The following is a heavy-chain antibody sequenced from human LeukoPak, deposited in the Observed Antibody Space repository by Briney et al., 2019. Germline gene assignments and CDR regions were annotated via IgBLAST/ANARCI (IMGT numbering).Heavy chain of an antibody. CDR3: AKGGSGWSPFDY. Sequence: PGGSLRLSCTASGFPLSHYGMHWVRQAPGKGLELVALMWSDGSKTSYADSVKGRFTISRDNAKNSLYLQMNSLRTEDTALYYCAKGGSGWSPFDYWGQGTLVTVSS. CDR1: GFPLSHYG. D-gene: IGHD6-19*01. J-gene: IGHJ4*02. CDR2: MWSDGSKT. V-gene: IGHV3-30*02.